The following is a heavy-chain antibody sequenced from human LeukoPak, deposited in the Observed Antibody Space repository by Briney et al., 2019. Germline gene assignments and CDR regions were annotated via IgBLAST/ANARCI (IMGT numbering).Heavy chain of an antibody. D-gene: IGHD2-8*02. V-gene: IGHV1-18*01. Sequence: GASVTVSYKASGYTFTSYGISWVRQAPGQGLEWMGWISAYNGNTNYAQKLQGRVTMTTDTSTSTAYMELRSLRSDDTAVYYCARDLTDLVYYMDVWGKGTTVTVSS. CDR1: GYTFTSYG. J-gene: IGHJ6*03. CDR2: ISAYNGNT. CDR3: ARDLTDLVYYMDV.